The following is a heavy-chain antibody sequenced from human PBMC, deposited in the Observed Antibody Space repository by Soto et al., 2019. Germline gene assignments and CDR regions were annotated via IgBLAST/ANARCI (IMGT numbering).Heavy chain of an antibody. CDR1: GFTFSGSA. CDR3: TRHDSSYDFWSRSPPSSGMEV. Sequence: GGSLRRSCAASGFTFSGSAMHWVRQASGKGIERVGRIRSKANSYATAYAASVKGRFTISRDDSKNTAYLQMNSLKTEDTAVYYYTRHDSSYDFWSRSPPSSGMEVGGQETMVTVSS. J-gene: IGHJ6*01. D-gene: IGHD3-3*01. CDR2: IRSKANSYAT. V-gene: IGHV3-73*01.